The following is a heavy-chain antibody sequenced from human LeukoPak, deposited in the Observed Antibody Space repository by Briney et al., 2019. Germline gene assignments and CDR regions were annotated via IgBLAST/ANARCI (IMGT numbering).Heavy chain of an antibody. J-gene: IGHJ4*02. Sequence: GGSLRLSCVASGFTVDTYWMSWVRQAPGKGLDWVAHIKEDGTRKYYVDSVRGRFTISRDNAKNSLCLQMNSLRVGDTAVFYCVAWGSLVVWGQGTLVTVSS. CDR2: IKEDGTRK. CDR1: GFTVDTYW. D-gene: IGHD3-16*01. CDR3: VAWGSLVV. V-gene: IGHV3-7*01.